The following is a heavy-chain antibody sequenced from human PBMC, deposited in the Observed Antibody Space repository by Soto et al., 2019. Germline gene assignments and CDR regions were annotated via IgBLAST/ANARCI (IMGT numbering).Heavy chain of an antibody. CDR3: SSGYSGYDYQPRDY. CDR1: GGTFSSYA. Sequence: ASVKVSCKASGGTFSSYAISWVRQAPGQGLEWMGGIIPIFGTANYAQKFQGRVTITADESTSTAYMELSSLRSEDTVVYYCSSGYSGYDYQPRDYWGQGTLVTVSS. D-gene: IGHD5-12*01. V-gene: IGHV1-69*13. CDR2: IIPIFGTA. J-gene: IGHJ4*02.